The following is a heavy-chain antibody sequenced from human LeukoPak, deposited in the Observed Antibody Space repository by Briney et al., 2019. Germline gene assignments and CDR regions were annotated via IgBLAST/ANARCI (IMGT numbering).Heavy chain of an antibody. V-gene: IGHV3-53*01. CDR2: IYSGGST. CDR1: GFTFDDYA. Sequence: PGGSLRLSCAASGFTFDDYAMHWVRQAPGKGLEWVSVIYSGGSTYYADSVKGRFTISRDNSKNTLYLQMNSLRAEDTAVYYCARDQGYGLDYWGQGTLVTVSS. CDR3: ARDQGYGLDY. J-gene: IGHJ4*02. D-gene: IGHD5-18*01.